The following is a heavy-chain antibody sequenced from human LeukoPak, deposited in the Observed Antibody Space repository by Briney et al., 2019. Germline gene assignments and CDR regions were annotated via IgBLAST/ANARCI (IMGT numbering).Heavy chain of an antibody. J-gene: IGHJ4*02. CDR1: GYTFTSYY. CDR2: INPSGGST. V-gene: IGHV1-46*01. D-gene: IGHD4-11*01. Sequence: ASVKVSCKASGYTFTSYYMHWVRQAPGQGLEWMGIINPSGGSTSYAQKFQGRVTMSRDTSTSTVYMELSSLRSEDTAVYYCARDNTVQGFDYWGQGTLVTVSS. CDR3: ARDNTVQGFDY.